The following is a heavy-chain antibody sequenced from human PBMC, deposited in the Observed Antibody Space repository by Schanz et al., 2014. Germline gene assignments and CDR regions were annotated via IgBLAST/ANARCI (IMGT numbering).Heavy chain of an antibody. CDR1: GYTFTSYD. J-gene: IGHJ3*02. Sequence: QVQLVQSGAEVKKPGASVKVSCKASGYTFTSYDINWVRQATGQGLEWMGWMNSKTGNTGYAQRFQGRVTMTTDTSTSTAYMELRSLISDDTAMYYCVTEKRMESGTWAKAFDIWGQGTWVTVSS. CDR2: MNSKTGNT. D-gene: IGHD3-3*01. V-gene: IGHV1-8*01. CDR3: VTEKRMESGTWAKAFDI.